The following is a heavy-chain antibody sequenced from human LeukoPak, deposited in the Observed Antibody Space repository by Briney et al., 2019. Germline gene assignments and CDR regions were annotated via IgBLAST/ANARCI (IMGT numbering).Heavy chain of an antibody. CDR2: ISAKNGDT. CDR3: ARDVPGTTPFDC. D-gene: IGHD1-7*01. CDR1: GYIISNYG. J-gene: IGHJ4*02. V-gene: IGHV1-18*01. Sequence: GASLKVSCKASGYIISNYGISWVRQAPGQGLESMGWISAKNGDTNYIQKFRGRVTMTTDTSTSTAYMELWSLRSDDTAVYYCARDVPGTTPFDCWGQGTLLTVSS.